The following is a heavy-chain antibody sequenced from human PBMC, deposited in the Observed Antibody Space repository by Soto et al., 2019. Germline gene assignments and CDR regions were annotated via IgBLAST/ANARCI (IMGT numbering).Heavy chain of an antibody. Sequence: GGSLRLCCAASGFTFSSSNMNWVRQAPGKGLEWVSYISSSSNPIYHADSVKGRFTISRDNAKNSLYLQMTSLRAEDTAVYYCARGGFYASGKYFHHWGQGTLVTVSS. J-gene: IGHJ4*02. CDR3: ARGGFYASGKYFHH. D-gene: IGHD3-10*01. CDR2: ISSSSNPI. V-gene: IGHV3-48*01. CDR1: GFTFSSSN.